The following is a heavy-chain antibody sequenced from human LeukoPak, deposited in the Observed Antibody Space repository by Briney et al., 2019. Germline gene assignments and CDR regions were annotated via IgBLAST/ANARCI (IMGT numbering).Heavy chain of an antibody. D-gene: IGHD3-22*01. CDR2: ISGSGGST. J-gene: IGHJ4*02. Sequence: GGSLRLSCAASGFTFSSYAMDWVRQAPGKGLEWLSAISGSGGSTYYADSIQGRFTISRDNSKNTLYLQMNSLRAEDTAIYYCAKDRYSRGYFDWGQGTLVTVSS. CDR3: AKDRYSRGYFD. V-gene: IGHV3-23*01. CDR1: GFTFSSYA.